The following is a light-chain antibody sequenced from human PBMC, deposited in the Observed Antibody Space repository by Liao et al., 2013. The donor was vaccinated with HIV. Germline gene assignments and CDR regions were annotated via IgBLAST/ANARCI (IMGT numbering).Light chain of an antibody. J-gene: IGLJ3*02. V-gene: IGLV3-21*01. CDR2: QDT. Sequence: SYVLTQPPSVSVAPGKTARITCGGNNIGSKSVHWYQQKPGQAPVLVIYQDTERPSGIPERFSGSNSGNTATLTISGTQAMDEADYHCQAWDRTTGVFGGGTKLTVL. CDR1: NIGSKS. CDR3: QAWDRTTGV.